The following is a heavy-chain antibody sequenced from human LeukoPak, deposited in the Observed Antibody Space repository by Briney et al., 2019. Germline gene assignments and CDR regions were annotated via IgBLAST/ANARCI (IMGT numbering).Heavy chain of an antibody. CDR1: GGSISSGGYY. V-gene: IGHV3-23*01. CDR2: ISGSGGST. CDR3: AKSAYYDSSGFYREYYFDY. D-gene: IGHD3-22*01. J-gene: IGHJ4*02. Sequence: PSETLSLTCTVSGGSISSGGYYWSWIRQAPGKGLEWVSTISGSGGSTYYADSVKGRFTISRDNSKNTLHLQMNSLRAEDTAVYYCAKSAYYDSSGFYREYYFDYWGQGTLVTVSS.